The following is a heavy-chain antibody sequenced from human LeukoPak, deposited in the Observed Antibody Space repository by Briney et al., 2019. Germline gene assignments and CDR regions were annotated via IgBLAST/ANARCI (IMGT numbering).Heavy chain of an antibody. J-gene: IGHJ6*03. CDR2: IYTSGST. Sequence: PSETLSLTCAVYGGSFSSYYWSWIRQPAGKGLEWIGRIYTSGSTNYNPSLKSRVTMSVDTSKNQFSLKLSSVTAADTAVYYCASGGGDSLTMDVWGKGTTVTVSS. CDR3: ASGGGDSLTMDV. CDR1: GGSFSSYY. D-gene: IGHD2-21*01. V-gene: IGHV4-59*10.